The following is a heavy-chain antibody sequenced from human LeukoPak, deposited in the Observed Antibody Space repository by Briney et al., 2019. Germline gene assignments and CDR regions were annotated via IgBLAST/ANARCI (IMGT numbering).Heavy chain of an antibody. Sequence: GGSLRLSCAASGFTFDDYTMHWVRQAPGKGLEWVSLISWDGGSTYYADSVKGRFTISRDNSKNSLYLQMNSLRTEDTALYYCATGTGYSSSSIDYGGQGTLVTVSS. D-gene: IGHD6-6*01. J-gene: IGHJ4*02. CDR2: ISWDGGST. CDR1: GFTFDDYT. V-gene: IGHV3-43*01. CDR3: ATGTGYSSSSIDY.